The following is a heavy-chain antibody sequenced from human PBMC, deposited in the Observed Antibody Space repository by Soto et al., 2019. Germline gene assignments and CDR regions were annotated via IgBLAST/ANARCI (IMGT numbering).Heavy chain of an antibody. CDR2: IYHAGTT. CDR3: ARLGAFYQALDS. Sequence: QVQLQESGPGLVKPSETLSLRCSVSGASLSPNYWSWIRQPPGKGLEWIGYIYHAGTTTYNPSLKSRLTISLNTSKNEVSLELTSVTAADTAVYYCARLGAFYQALDSWGQGTLVTVSS. CDR1: GASLSPNY. V-gene: IGHV4-59*08. J-gene: IGHJ4*02. D-gene: IGHD2-2*01.